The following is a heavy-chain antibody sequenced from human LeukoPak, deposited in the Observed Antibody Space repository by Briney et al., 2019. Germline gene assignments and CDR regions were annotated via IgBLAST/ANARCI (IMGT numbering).Heavy chain of an antibody. D-gene: IGHD6-6*01. Sequence: ASVKVSCKASGGTFSSYAISWVRQAPGQGLEWMGGIIPIFGTANYAQKFQGRVTITTDESTSTAYMELSSLRSEDTAVYYCARTHQSIAARYYYYYYMDVWGKGTTVTVSS. CDR3: ARTHQSIAARYYYYYYMDV. J-gene: IGHJ6*03. V-gene: IGHV1-69*05. CDR1: GGTFSSYA. CDR2: IIPIFGTA.